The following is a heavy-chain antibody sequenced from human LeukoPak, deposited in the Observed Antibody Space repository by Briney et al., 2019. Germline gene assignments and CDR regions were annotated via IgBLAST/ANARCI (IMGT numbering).Heavy chain of an antibody. V-gene: IGHV4-4*07. J-gene: IGHJ4*02. D-gene: IGHD3-10*01. CDR2: IYTSGRT. CDR3: ARGSPAGSGLEFFFDS. CDR1: GGSINSYY. Sequence: SETLSLTCTVSGGSINSYYWSWIRQPAGEGLEWIGHIYTSGRTNYNPSLKSPVTMSVDTSKKQFSMELRSVTAADTAVYYCARGSPAGSGLEFFFDSWGQGTLVTVSS.